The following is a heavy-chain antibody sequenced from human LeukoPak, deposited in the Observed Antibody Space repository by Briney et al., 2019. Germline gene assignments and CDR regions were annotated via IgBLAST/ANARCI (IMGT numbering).Heavy chain of an antibody. CDR1: AYSISSGYY. Sequence: SETLSLTCTVSAYSISSGYYWGWIRQPPGKGLEWIGSLSHSGSTFYNPSLKSRVTISVDTSKNQFSLKLSSVTAADTAVYYCARAEGYYDSSGYSAYGYMDVWGKGTTVTVSS. CDR3: ARAEGYYDSSGYSAYGYMDV. D-gene: IGHD3-22*01. CDR2: LSHSGST. V-gene: IGHV4-38-2*02. J-gene: IGHJ6*03.